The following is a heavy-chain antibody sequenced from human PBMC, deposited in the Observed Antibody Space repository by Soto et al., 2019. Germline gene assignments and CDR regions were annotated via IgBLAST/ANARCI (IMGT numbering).Heavy chain of an antibody. V-gene: IGHV3-30-3*01. D-gene: IGHD3-3*01. J-gene: IGHJ4*02. Sequence: QVQLVESGGGVVQPGRSLRLSCAASGFTFSTYAMHWVRQAPGKGLEWVAVISYDGSNKYYADSVKGRFTISRDNSKNTLYLQMNSLRAEDTAVYYCASDKRDVRLLEWSYYFDYWGQGTLVTVSS. CDR3: ASDKRDVRLLEWSYYFDY. CDR1: GFTFSTYA. CDR2: ISYDGSNK.